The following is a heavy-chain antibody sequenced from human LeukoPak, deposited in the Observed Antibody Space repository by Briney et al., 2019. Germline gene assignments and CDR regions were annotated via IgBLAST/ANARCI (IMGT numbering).Heavy chain of an antibody. CDR2: IDYSGSA. CDR1: GGSISTFY. D-gene: IGHD1-1*01. J-gene: IGHJ5*02. V-gene: IGHV4-59*08. CDR3: ARRRGIGPYKDWFDP. Sequence: SETLSLTCRVSGGSISTFYWSWIRQPPGKGLEWIAYIDYSGSAYYNPSLKSRVSMSVDTSTNQLSLKLSSVTAADTAVYYCARRRGIGPYKDWFDPWSQGTLVTVSS.